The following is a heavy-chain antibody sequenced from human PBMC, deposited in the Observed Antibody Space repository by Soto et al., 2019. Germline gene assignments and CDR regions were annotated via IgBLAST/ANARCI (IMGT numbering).Heavy chain of an antibody. CDR1: GGSISSGGYY. V-gene: IGHV4-31*03. J-gene: IGHJ2*01. CDR2: IYYSGST. Sequence: QVQLQESGPGLVKPSQTLSLTCTVSGGSISSGGYYWSWIRQHPGKGLEWIGYIYYSGSTYYNPSLKSRVTISVDTSKNQFSRKLSSVTAADTAVYYCARFIGNIVVVVAAADWYFDLWGRGTLVTVSS. CDR3: ARFIGNIVVVVAAADWYFDL. D-gene: IGHD2-15*01.